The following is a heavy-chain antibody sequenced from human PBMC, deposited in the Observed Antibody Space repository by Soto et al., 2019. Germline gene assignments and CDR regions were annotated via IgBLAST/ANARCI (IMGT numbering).Heavy chain of an antibody. CDR2: IIPIPGTA. Sequence: SVKVCCKASGGTFGSYAISWVRQAPGQGLEWMGGIIPIPGTANYAQKFQGRVTIAADESTSTAYMELSSLRSEDTAVYYCARSQGSSTSLEIYYYYYYGMDVWGQGTTVTVSS. CDR3: ARSQGSSTSLEIYYYYYYGMDV. D-gene: IGHD2-2*01. CDR1: GGTFGSYA. V-gene: IGHV1-69*13. J-gene: IGHJ6*02.